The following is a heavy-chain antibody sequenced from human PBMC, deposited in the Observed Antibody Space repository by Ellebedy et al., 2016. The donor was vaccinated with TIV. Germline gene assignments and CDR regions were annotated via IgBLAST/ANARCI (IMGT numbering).Heavy chain of an antibody. Sequence: GESLKISCAASGIIFSSYWMHWVRQAPGKGLGWVSRINSDGSSTTYADSVKGRFTISRDNAKNTVYLQKNSLRAEDTAVYYCATERSGSYYNYWGQGTLVTVSS. CDR3: ATERSGSYYNY. CDR2: INSDGSST. CDR1: GIIFSSYW. D-gene: IGHD1-26*01. J-gene: IGHJ4*02. V-gene: IGHV3-74*01.